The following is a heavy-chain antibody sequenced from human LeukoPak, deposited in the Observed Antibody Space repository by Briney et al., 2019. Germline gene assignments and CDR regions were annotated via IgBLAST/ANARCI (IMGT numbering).Heavy chain of an antibody. Sequence: GGSLRLSCAASGFTFSNAWMSWVRQAPGKGLEWVGRIKSKTDGGTTDYAAPVKGRFTISRDDSKNTLYLQMNSLKTEDTAVYYCTTIPLPSNWDFDYWGQGTLVTVSS. CDR2: IKSKTDGGTT. CDR3: TTIPLPSNWDFDY. J-gene: IGHJ4*02. CDR1: GFTFSNAW. D-gene: IGHD1-1*01. V-gene: IGHV3-15*01.